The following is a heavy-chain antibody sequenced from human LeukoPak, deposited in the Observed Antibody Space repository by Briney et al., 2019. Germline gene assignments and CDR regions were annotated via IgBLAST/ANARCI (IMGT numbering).Heavy chain of an antibody. J-gene: IGHJ4*02. D-gene: IGHD1-1*01. CDR2: IYYSGST. V-gene: IGHV4-59*01. CDR3: ARDYRGNNWYYFDY. CDR1: GISINTYY. Sequence: KPSETLSLTRTVSGISINTYYWSWIRQPPGKGLEWIGYIYYSGSTNYNPSLKSRVTISVDTSKNQFSLKLNSVTAADTAVYYCARDYRGNNWYYFDYWGQGTLVAVSS.